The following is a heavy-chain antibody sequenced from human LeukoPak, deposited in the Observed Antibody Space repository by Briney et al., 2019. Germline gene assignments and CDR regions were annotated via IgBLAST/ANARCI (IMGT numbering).Heavy chain of an antibody. V-gene: IGHV3-7*01. CDR1: GFTFNGYW. Sequence: QPGGSLRLSCAASGFTFNGYWMSWVRQAPGKGPEWVAHIKENGNEQYYADSVKGRFTISRDNSKNTLYLQMNSLRAEDTAVYYCAREELIGRNFDYWGQGTLVTVSS. D-gene: IGHD1-7*01. CDR3: AREELIGRNFDY. CDR2: IKENGNEQ. J-gene: IGHJ4*02.